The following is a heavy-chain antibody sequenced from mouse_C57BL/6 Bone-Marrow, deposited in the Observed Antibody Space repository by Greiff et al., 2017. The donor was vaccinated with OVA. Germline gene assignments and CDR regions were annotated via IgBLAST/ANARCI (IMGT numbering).Heavy chain of an antibody. V-gene: IGHV1-19*01. CDR2: INPYNGGT. CDR3: ARDGSFYAMDY. J-gene: IGHJ4*01. D-gene: IGHD1-1*01. CDR1: GYTFTDYY. Sequence: EVHLVESGPVLVKPGASVKMSCKASGYTFTDYYMNWVKQSHGKSLEWIGVINPYNGGTSYNQKFKGKATLTVDKSSSTAYMELNSLTSEDSAVYYCARDGSFYAMDYWGQGTSVTVSS.